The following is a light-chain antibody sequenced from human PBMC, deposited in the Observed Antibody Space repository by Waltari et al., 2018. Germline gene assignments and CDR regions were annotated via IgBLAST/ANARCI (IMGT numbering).Light chain of an antibody. Sequence: EIVLTQSPGTLSLSPGGRATLPCRASHGVTNNFLAWYHQKLGQGPRLRIYGAFLRATGVPDRFSGSGSGTDFTRTISRLEPEDFAVYFCHQYGGAPYTFGQGTKLEIK. CDR2: GAF. V-gene: IGKV3-20*01. J-gene: IGKJ2*01. CDR3: HQYGGAPYT. CDR1: HGVTNNF.